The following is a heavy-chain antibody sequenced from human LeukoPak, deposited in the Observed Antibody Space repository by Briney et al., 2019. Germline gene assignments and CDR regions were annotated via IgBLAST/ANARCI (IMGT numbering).Heavy chain of an antibody. CDR1: GFTFSSYS. Sequence: GGSLRLSCAASGFTFSSYSMNWVRQAPRKGLEWVSSISSSSSYIYYADSVKGRFTISRDNAKNSLYLQMNSLRAEDTAVYYCARDGGILTQPYDYWGQGTLVTVSS. CDR3: ARDGGILTQPYDY. CDR2: ISSSSSYI. V-gene: IGHV3-21*01. D-gene: IGHD3-9*01. J-gene: IGHJ4*02.